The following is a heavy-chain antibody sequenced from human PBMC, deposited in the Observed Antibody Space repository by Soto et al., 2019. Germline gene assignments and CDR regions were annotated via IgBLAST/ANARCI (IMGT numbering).Heavy chain of an antibody. Sequence: SETLSLTCTVSGGSINSGGYYWSWIRQHPGKGLGWIGYIYYSGTTNYNPTLKSRVIISVDTSKNHFPLKLTSVTAADTAVYYCARVTIADDAFDIWGQGTMVTVSS. J-gene: IGHJ3*02. CDR2: IYYSGTT. V-gene: IGHV4-61*03. CDR3: ARVTIADDAFDI. CDR1: GGSINSGGYY. D-gene: IGHD2-15*01.